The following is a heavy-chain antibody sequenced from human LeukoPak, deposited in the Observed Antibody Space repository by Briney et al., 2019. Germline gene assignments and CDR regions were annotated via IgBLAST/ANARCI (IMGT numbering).Heavy chain of an antibody. D-gene: IGHD6-19*01. V-gene: IGHV4-39*01. CDR2: IYYSGST. Sequence: GSLRLSCAASGFTFSSYAMAWIRQPPGKGLEWIGSIYYSGSTYYNPSLKSRVAISVDTSKNQFSLKLNSATAADTAIYYCARHSSGWYYYYYYMDVWGKGTTVTVSS. CDR1: GFTFSSYA. J-gene: IGHJ6*03. CDR3: ARHSSGWYYYYYYMDV.